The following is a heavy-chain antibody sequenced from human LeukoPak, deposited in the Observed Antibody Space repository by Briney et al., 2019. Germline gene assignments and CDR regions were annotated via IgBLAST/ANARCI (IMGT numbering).Heavy chain of an antibody. CDR2: IIPILGIA. D-gene: IGHD2-2*01. CDR1: GGTFSSYA. J-gene: IGHJ4*02. CDR3: ARTDPEVVYFDY. Sequence: SVKVSCKASGGTFSSYAISWVRQAPGQGLEWMGRIIPILGIANYAQKFQGRVTITADKSTSTAYMELSSLRSEDTAVYYCARTDPEVVYFDYWGQGTLVTVSS. V-gene: IGHV1-69*04.